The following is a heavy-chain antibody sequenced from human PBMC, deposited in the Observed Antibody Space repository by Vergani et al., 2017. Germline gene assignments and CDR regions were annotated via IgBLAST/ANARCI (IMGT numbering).Heavy chain of an antibody. CDR3: ARASTSAPGVDYDFWSGYYWYADY. Sequence: QITLKESGPTLVKPTQTLTLTCTFSGFSLSTSGVGVGWIRQPPGKALEWLALIYWDDDKRYSPSLKSRLTITKDTSKNQVVLTMTNMDPVDTATYYCARASTSAPGVDYDFWSGYYWYADYWGQGTLVTVSS. D-gene: IGHD3-3*01. CDR2: IYWDDDK. CDR1: GFSLSTSGVG. V-gene: IGHV2-5*02. J-gene: IGHJ4*02.